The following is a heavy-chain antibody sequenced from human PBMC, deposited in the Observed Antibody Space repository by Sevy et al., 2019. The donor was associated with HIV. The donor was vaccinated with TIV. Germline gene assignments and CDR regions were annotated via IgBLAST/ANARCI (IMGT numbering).Heavy chain of an antibody. CDR1: GFTFSSHA. J-gene: IGHJ4*02. CDR2: ISYDGSNK. Sequence: GGSLRLSCAASGFTFSSHAMHWVRQAPGKGLEWVAVISYDGSNKYYADSVKGRFTISRDNSKNTLYLQMNSLRGEDTAVYYCARDREEGQQQYYFDYWGQRTLVTVSS. CDR3: ARDREEGQQQYYFDY. V-gene: IGHV3-30-3*01. D-gene: IGHD6-13*01.